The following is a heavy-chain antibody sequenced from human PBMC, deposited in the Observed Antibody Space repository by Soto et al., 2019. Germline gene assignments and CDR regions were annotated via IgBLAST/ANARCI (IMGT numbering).Heavy chain of an antibody. D-gene: IGHD5-12*01. CDR3: ARTLEMATIRPTYYYYGMDV. J-gene: IGHJ6*02. V-gene: IGHV1-69*01. CDR2: IIPIFGTA. Sequence: QVQLVQSGAEVKKPGSSVKVSCKASGGTFSIYAISWVRQAPGQGLEWMGGIIPIFGTANYAQKFQGRVTITADESTSTAYMELSSLRSEDTAVYYCARTLEMATIRPTYYYYGMDVWGQGTTVTVSS. CDR1: GGTFSIYA.